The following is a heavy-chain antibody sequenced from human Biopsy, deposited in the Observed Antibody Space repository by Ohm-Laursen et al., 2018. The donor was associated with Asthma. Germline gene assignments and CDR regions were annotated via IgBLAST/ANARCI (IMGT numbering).Heavy chain of an antibody. J-gene: IGHJ6*02. Sequence: ASVKVPCKTSGYTFNSAGITWVRQAPGQGLEWMGWISVYNGNTKVAQKLQDRVTMITDTSTSTAYMELRSLRSDDTAVYFSARAVDYSHYYGIDVWGQGTTVTVS. CDR2: ISVYNGNT. V-gene: IGHV1-18*01. CDR3: ARAVDYSHYYGIDV. D-gene: IGHD3-10*01. CDR1: GYTFNSAG.